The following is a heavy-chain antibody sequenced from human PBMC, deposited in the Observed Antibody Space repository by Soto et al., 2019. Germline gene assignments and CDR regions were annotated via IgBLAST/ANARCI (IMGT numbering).Heavy chain of an antibody. CDR3: ARLKGAFLISTYNWFDP. Sequence: QVQLQESGPGLVKPSETLSLTCTASGDSIDTSRYYWGWIRQPPGKRLEWIGCIYYSGTTYYNPSHKSRVTISADTSKNQFSLEVSSVTAADTAFYYCARLKGAFLISTYNWFDPWGQGTLVTVSS. CDR2: IYYSGTT. D-gene: IGHD2-2*01. J-gene: IGHJ5*02. V-gene: IGHV4-39*01. CDR1: GDSIDTSRYY.